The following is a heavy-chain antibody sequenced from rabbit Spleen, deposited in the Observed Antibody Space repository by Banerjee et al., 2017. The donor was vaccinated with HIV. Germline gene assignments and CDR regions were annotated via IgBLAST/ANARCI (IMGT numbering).Heavy chain of an antibody. CDR1: GFDFSTYY. CDR2: IDAGSSGFT. CDR3: ARDSSSSFSSYGMDL. V-gene: IGHV1S45*01. J-gene: IGHJ6*01. D-gene: IGHD1-1*01. Sequence: QEQLEESGGGLVTPGGTLTLTCTASGFDFSTYYMCWVRQAPGKGLELIACIDAGSSGFTYFASWAKGRFTCSKTSSTTATLQMTRLTVADTATYFCARDSSSSFSSYGMDLWGPGTLVTVS.